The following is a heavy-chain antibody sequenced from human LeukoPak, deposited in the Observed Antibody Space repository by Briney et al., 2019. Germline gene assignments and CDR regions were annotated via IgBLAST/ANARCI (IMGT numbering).Heavy chain of an antibody. CDR2: ISGSGGST. J-gene: IGHJ6*03. V-gene: IGHV3-23*01. CDR1: RFTFSSYD. Sequence: GGSLRLSCAVSRFTFSSYDMSWVRQAPGKGLEWVSGISGSGGSTYYADSVKGRFTISRDNSKNTLYLQMNSLRAEDTAVYYCAKGSDTTMVPPFYHYYYMDVWGKGTTVTVSS. D-gene: IGHD5-18*01. CDR3: AKGSDTTMVPPFYHYYYMDV.